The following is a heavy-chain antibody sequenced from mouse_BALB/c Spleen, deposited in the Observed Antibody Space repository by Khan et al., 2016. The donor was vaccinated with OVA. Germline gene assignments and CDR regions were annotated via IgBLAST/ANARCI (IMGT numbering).Heavy chain of an antibody. J-gene: IGHJ2*01. CDR3: TIHRGYYGSNPYFDY. Sequence: EVELVESGGDLVRPGGSLKLSCAASGFSFSSYSMSWVRQTPGKRLEWVATISSGGSYTYSPDSVKGRVTISSDNATNTAYLQMSSLKSEDTALYYCTIHRGYYGSNPYFDYWGQGTTLTVSS. CDR1: GFSFSSYS. D-gene: IGHD1-1*01. V-gene: IGHV5-6-4*01. CDR2: ISSGGSYT.